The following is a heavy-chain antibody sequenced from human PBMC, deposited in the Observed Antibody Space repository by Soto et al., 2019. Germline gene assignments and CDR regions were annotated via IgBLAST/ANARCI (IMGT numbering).Heavy chain of an antibody. D-gene: IGHD6-13*01. CDR2: ISSSGSTI. CDR3: ASQIIADYYYYGMDV. Sequence: PGGSLRLSCAASGFTFSSYEMNWVRQAPGKGLEWVSYISSSGSTIYYADSVKGRFTISRDNAKNSLYLQMNSPRAEDTAVYYCASQIIADYYYYGMDVWGQGTTVTVSS. CDR1: GFTFSSYE. J-gene: IGHJ6*02. V-gene: IGHV3-48*03.